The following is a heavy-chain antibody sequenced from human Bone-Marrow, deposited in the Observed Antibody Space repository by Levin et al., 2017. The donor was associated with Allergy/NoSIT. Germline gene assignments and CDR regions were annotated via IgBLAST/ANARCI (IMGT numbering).Heavy chain of an antibody. CDR1: GFTFSNYA. D-gene: IGHD5-18*01. V-gene: IGHV3-7*04. J-gene: IGHJ4*02. Sequence: PGGSLRLSCAASGFTFSNYAMTWVRQAPGKGLEWVANIKQDGSEKYYVDSVKGRFTISRDNANNSLYLQVNSLRAEDTAVYYCARGGGYSLYWGQGTLVTVSS. CDR3: ARGGGYSLY. CDR2: IKQDGSEK.